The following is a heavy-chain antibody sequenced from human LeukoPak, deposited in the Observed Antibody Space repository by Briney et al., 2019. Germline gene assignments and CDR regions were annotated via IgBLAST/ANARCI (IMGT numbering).Heavy chain of an antibody. V-gene: IGHV4-39*07. CDR1: GGSISSSSYY. D-gene: IGHD1-26*01. CDR3: ARVLGGATTWFDP. CDR2: IYYSGGT. J-gene: IGHJ5*02. Sequence: SETLSLTCTVSGGSISSSSYYWGWIRQPPGKGLEWIGSIYYSGGTYYNPSLKSRVTISVDTSKNQFSLKLSSVTAADTAVYYCARVLGGATTWFDPWGQGTLVTVS.